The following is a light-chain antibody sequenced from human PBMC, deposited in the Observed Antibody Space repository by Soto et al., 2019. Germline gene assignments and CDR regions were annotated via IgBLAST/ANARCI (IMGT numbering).Light chain of an antibody. CDR1: QGIDSS. J-gene: IGKJ5*01. CDR3: QQTYSSPVT. V-gene: IGKV1-9*01. CDR2: AAS. Sequence: NLLTQSPSSLSASVGDRVTITCRASQGIDSSFAWYQQKPGKAPKLLIYAASRLQSGVPSRFSGSGSGTDFTLTISSLQPEDFATYFCQQTYSSPVTFGQGTRLEIK.